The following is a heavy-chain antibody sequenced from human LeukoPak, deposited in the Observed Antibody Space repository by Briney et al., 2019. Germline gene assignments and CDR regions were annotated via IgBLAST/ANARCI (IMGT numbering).Heavy chain of an antibody. Sequence: SETLSLTCTVSGGSISTYDWSWIRQPPGKGLEYIGYIYYSGSTNYNPSLKSRVTMSLDTSKNQFSLKLSSVTAADTAVSYCAREEVPHAFDIWGQGTMVTVSS. J-gene: IGHJ3*02. V-gene: IGHV4-59*01. CDR1: GGSISTYD. CDR3: AREEVPHAFDI. CDR2: IYYSGST.